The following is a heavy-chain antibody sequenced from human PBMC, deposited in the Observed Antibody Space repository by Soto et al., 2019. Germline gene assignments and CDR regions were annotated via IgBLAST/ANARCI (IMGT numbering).Heavy chain of an antibody. CDR2: IDPSDSYT. Sequence: EVQLVQSGAEVKKPGDALRLSCQGSGYRFINYWISWVRQMPGKGLEWVGRIDPSDSYTVYSPSFQGHVTISIDTAINTAFLEWRSLQASDTAMYYCVRHGNGTPFYFDFWGRGTLFPVSS. V-gene: IGHV5-10-1*03. CDR1: GYRFINYW. CDR3: VRHGNGTPFYFDF. J-gene: IGHJ4*02. D-gene: IGHD1-1*01.